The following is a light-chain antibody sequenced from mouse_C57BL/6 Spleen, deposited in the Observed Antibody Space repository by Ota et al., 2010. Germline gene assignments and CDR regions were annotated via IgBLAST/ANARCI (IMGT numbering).Light chain of an antibody. CDR3: QHHYGTPPT. Sequence: DIQMTQSPASLSVSVGETVTITCRASENIYSNLAWYQQKQGKSPQLLVYNAKTLAEGVPSRFSGSGSGTQFSLKINSLQPEDFGSYYCQHHYGTPPTFGGGTKLEIK. CDR2: NAK. V-gene: IGKV12-44*01. CDR1: ENIYSN. J-gene: IGKJ1*01.